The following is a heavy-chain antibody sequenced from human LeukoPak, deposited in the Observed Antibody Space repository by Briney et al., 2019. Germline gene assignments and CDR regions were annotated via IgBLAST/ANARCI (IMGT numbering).Heavy chain of an antibody. Sequence: SQTLSLTCTVSGCSISSGSHYWSWIRQPAGKALEWIGRVYTSGSTDYNPSLKSRVAISVDTSKNQFSLKLSSVTAADTAVYYCARDSDYGDYVDYWGQGTLVTVSS. J-gene: IGHJ4*02. CDR1: GCSISSGSHY. V-gene: IGHV4-61*02. CDR2: VYTSGST. CDR3: ARDSDYGDYVDY. D-gene: IGHD4-17*01.